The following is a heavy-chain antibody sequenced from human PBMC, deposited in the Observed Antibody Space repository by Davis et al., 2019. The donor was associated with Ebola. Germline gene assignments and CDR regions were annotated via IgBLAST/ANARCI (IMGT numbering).Heavy chain of an antibody. D-gene: IGHD3-10*01. CDR1: GFTFSSHG. J-gene: IGHJ4*02. V-gene: IGHV3-21*01. Sequence: GESLKISCAASGFTFSSHGMHWVRQAPGKGLEWVSYISGNSNHIYYGDSVEGRITISRDNAKNSLFLQMNSLRTEDTAVYYCARENYEFGEGFDYWGQGTLVTVSS. CDR2: ISGNSNHI. CDR3: ARENYEFGEGFDY.